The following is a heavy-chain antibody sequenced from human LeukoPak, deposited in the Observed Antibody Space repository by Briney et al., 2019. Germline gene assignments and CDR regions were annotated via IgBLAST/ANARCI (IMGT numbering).Heavy chain of an antibody. Sequence: SVKVSCKASGGTFSSYAISWVRQAPGQGLEWMGGIIPIFGTANYAQKFQGRVTITADESTSTAYMELSSLRSEDTAVYYCARAHRNDFWSARFDYWGQGTLVTVSS. J-gene: IGHJ4*02. CDR3: ARAHRNDFWSARFDY. CDR2: IIPIFGTA. CDR1: GGTFSSYA. V-gene: IGHV1-69*13. D-gene: IGHD3-3*01.